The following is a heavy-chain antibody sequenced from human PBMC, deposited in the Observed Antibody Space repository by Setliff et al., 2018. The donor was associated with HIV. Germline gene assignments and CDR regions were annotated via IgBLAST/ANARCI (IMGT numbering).Heavy chain of an antibody. CDR1: GGSINSRDYY. Sequence: SETLSLTCTVSGGSINSRDYYWGWLRPPPGQGLEWIGTIYYSGKTFYNPSLKSRATISADMSKNQFSLRLISVTAADTAVYYCARGPSGRAPAPARAPHYYGLDLWGPGTTVTVS. D-gene: IGHD2-2*01. V-gene: IGHV4-39*07. CDR3: ARGPSGRAPAPARAPHYYGLDL. CDR2: IYYSGKT. J-gene: IGHJ6*01.